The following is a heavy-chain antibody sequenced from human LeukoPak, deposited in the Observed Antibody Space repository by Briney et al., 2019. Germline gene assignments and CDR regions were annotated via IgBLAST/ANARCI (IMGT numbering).Heavy chain of an antibody. J-gene: IGHJ4*02. CDR1: GFTFSAFW. CDR3: VRGLVHDTSGYYSDY. CDR2: INSDDSRT. D-gene: IGHD3-22*01. Sequence: GGSLRLSCAASGFTFSAFWMHWVRQAPGKGLVWVSRINSDDSRTTYADSVKGRFTISRDNAKNTLYLQMNSLRAEDTAVYYCVRGLVHDTSGYYSDYWGQGALVTVSS. V-gene: IGHV3-74*01.